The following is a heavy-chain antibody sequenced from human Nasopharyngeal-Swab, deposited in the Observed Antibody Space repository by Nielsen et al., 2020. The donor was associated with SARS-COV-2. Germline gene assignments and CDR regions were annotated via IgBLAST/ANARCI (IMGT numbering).Heavy chain of an antibody. CDR1: GYTFTSYD. D-gene: IGHD3-3*01. CDR3: ARDHFTSSGPNGWFDP. CDR2: INTNTGNP. Sequence: ASVKVSCKASGYTFTSYDINWVRQAPGQGLEWMGWINTNTGNPTYAQGFTGRFVFSLDTSVSTAYLQISSLKAEDTAVYYCARDHFTSSGPNGWFDPWGQGTLVTVSS. V-gene: IGHV7-4-1*02. J-gene: IGHJ5*02.